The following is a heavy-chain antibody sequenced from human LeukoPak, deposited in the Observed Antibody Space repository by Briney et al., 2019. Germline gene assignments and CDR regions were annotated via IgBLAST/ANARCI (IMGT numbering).Heavy chain of an antibody. J-gene: IGHJ6*02. CDR2: ISYDGSNK. Sequence: PGGSLRLSCAASGFTFSSYAMHWVRQAPGKGLEWVAVISYDGSNKYYADSVKGRFTISRDNSKNTLYLQMNSLRAEDTAVYYCARDITMIVVVPNYYGMDVWGQETTVTVSS. CDR3: ARDITMIVVVPNYYGMDV. CDR1: GFTFSSYA. D-gene: IGHD3-22*01. V-gene: IGHV3-30-3*01.